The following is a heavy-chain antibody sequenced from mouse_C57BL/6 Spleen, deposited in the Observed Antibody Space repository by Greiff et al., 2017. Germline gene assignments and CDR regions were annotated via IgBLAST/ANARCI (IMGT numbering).Heavy chain of an antibody. CDR2: IYPGDGDT. J-gene: IGHJ4*01. D-gene: IGHD2-1*01. V-gene: IGHV1-82*01. CDR1: GYAFSSSW. CDR3: ARSDYGNRYAMDY. Sequence: VKLQESGPELVKPGASVKISCKASGYAFSSSWMNWVKQRPGKGLEWIGRIYPGDGDTNYNGKFKGKATLTADKSSSTAYMQLSSLTSEDSAVYFCARSDYGNRYAMDYWGQGTSVTVSS.